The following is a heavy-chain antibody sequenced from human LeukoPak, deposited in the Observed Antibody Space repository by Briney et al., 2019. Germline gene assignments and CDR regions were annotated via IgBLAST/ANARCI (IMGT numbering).Heavy chain of an antibody. J-gene: IGHJ5*02. CDR2: IYYIGST. D-gene: IGHD6-13*01. V-gene: IGHV4-61*01. CDR3: VRSPSKNILTAAGHRRISGWFDP. CDR1: GGSVSSGSYY. Sequence: SETLSLTCTVSGGSVSSGSYYWSWIRRPPGKGLEWIGYIYYIGSTNYNPSLKSRVTISVDTSKNQFSLKLSSVTAADTAVYYCVRSPSKNILTAAGHRRISGWFDPWGQGTLVTVSS.